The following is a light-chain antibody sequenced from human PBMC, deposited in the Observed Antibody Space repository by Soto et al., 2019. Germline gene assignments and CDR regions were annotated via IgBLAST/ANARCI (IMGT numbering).Light chain of an antibody. V-gene: IGKV3D-20*02. Sequence: EMVLTQSPGTLSLSPGDRATLSCRASQSVRSSFLAWYQQKPGQAPSLLIYGASNRATGIPDRFSGSGSGTDFTLTISSLEPEDFAVYYCQQRSNWPPITFGQGTRLEIK. CDR1: QSVRSSF. CDR3: QQRSNWPPIT. CDR2: GAS. J-gene: IGKJ5*01.